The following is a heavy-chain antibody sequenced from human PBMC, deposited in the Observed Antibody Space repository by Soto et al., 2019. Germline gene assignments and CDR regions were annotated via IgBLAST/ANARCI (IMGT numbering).Heavy chain of an antibody. D-gene: IGHD3-16*01. CDR1: GFDFNSYA. CDR3: CHTSTNDGVDF. V-gene: IGHV3-23*01. CDR2: VSGNGDTT. J-gene: IGHJ1*01. Sequence: VQLLESGGDLVQPGGSLRVSCAASGFDFNSYAMTWVRQTPGKGLEWVSSVSGNGDTTYYADSLKDRFTISRDNFKNTLYLQMTNLKAEDTAIYICCHTSTNDGVDFWGQGTLVTVSS.